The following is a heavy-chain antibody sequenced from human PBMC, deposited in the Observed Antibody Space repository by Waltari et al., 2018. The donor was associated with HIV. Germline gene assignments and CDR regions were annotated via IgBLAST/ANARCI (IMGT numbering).Heavy chain of an antibody. CDR2: INHSGGT. Sequence: QVQLQQWGAGLLKPSETLSLTCAVYGGSFSGYYWSWIRQPPGKGLEWIGQINHSGGTNYNPSLTSRVTISGDTSKNQFSLKLSSVTAADTAVYYCARERRNYYDSSGYSFDYWGQGTLVTVSS. D-gene: IGHD3-22*01. V-gene: IGHV4-34*01. CDR1: GGSFSGYY. CDR3: ARERRNYYDSSGYSFDY. J-gene: IGHJ4*02.